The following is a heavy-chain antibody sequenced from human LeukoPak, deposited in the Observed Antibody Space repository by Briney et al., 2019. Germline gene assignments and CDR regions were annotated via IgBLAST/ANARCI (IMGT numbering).Heavy chain of an antibody. Sequence: GESLKISCKASGYSFTTNWIGWVRQMPGKGLEWMGIIYPADSETIYGPSFEGQVTISADKSISTAYLQWRSLKASDTAMYYCARHVDTTVVTSTFDYWGQGTLVTVSS. V-gene: IGHV5-51*01. CDR1: GYSFTTNW. D-gene: IGHD4-23*01. CDR3: ARHVDTTVVTSTFDY. J-gene: IGHJ4*02. CDR2: IYPADSET.